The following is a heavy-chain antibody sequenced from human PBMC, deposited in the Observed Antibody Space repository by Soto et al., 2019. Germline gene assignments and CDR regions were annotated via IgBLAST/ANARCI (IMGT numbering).Heavy chain of an antibody. V-gene: IGHV4-39*01. CDR2: IFYLGSS. D-gene: IGHD3-3*02. J-gene: IGHJ5*02. CDR1: GDSIISSDFY. Sequence: SETLSLTCTVSGDSIISSDFYWGWVRQPPGKGLEWIGCIFYLGSSYYNPSLKSRVTMSVDTSKNQFSLRLRSVTAADAALYFCARHSLALRKNNWFDPWGQGIMVTVSS. CDR3: ARHSLALRKNNWFDP.